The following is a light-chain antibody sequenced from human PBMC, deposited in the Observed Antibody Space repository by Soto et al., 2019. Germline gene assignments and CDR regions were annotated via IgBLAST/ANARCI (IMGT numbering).Light chain of an antibody. V-gene: IGKV3-20*01. Sequence: EIVLTQSPGTLSLSPGYRATLSRRASQSVASGYLAWYQQKPGQPPRLLIYGASIRATGIPDRFSGSGSGTDFPFTISRWEPKDLEVYSCQQYGNSPPPLGQGTKLEIK. CDR3: QQYGNSPPP. CDR2: GAS. J-gene: IGKJ2*01. CDR1: QSVASGY.